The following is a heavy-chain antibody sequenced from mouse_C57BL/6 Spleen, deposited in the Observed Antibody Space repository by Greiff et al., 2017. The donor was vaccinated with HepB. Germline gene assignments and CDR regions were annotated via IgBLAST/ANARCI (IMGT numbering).Heavy chain of an antibody. CDR3: ARHGGNPWYFDV. D-gene: IGHD2-1*01. Sequence: VKLQESGPGLVAPSQSLSITCTVSGFSLTSYGVHWVRQPPGKGLEWLVVIWSDGSTTYNSALKSRLSISKDNSKSQVFLKMNSLQTDDTAMYYWARHGGNPWYFDVWGTGTTVTVSS. J-gene: IGHJ1*03. V-gene: IGHV2-6-1*01. CDR1: GFSLTSYG. CDR2: IWSDGST.